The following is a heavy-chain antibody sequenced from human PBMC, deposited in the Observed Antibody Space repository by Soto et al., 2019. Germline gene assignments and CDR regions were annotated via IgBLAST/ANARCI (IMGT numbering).Heavy chain of an antibody. CDR2: IKKDGSEK. J-gene: IGHJ6*02. Sequence: EVQLVESGGGLVQPGGSLRLSCAASGFTFSSYWMSWVRQAPGKGRGWGAKIKKDGSEKYYVDSVKGRFTISRDNAKNSLYLQMNSLRAEDTAVYYCAREASFRYYYYYYGMDVWGQGTTVTVSS. CDR1: GFTFSSYW. CDR3: AREASFRYYYYYYGMDV. V-gene: IGHV3-7*01.